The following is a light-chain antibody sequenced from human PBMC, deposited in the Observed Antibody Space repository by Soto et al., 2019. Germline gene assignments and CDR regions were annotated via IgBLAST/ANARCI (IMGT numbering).Light chain of an antibody. Sequence: QSALTQPPSASGSPGQSLTISCTGTSSDVGFYNFVSWYQQRPGKAPKLVIYEVTKRPSGVSSRFSGSKSGNTASLTISGLLAEDEADYYCSSYTSSSTYVFGTGTKVTVL. J-gene: IGLJ1*01. CDR3: SSYTSSSTYV. CDR1: SSDVGFYNF. CDR2: EVT. V-gene: IGLV2-14*01.